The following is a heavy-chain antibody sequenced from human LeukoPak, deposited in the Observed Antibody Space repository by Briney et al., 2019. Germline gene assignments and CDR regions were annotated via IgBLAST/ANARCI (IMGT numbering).Heavy chain of an antibody. CDR1: GFTFSNAW. Sequence: GGSLRLSCAASGFTFSNAWMSWVRQAPGKGLEWVGRIKSKTDGGTTDYAAPVKGRFTISRDNSKNTLYLQMNSLRAEDTAVYYCAKDLQDYGDYVDYYGMDVWGQGTTVTVSS. D-gene: IGHD4-17*01. V-gene: IGHV3-15*01. J-gene: IGHJ6*02. CDR2: IKSKTDGGTT. CDR3: AKDLQDYGDYVDYYGMDV.